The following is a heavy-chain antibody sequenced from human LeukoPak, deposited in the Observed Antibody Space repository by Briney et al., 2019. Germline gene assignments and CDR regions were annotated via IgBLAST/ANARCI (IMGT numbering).Heavy chain of an antibody. CDR3: AKYYVVGGTANAFDI. V-gene: IGHV3-9*01. CDR1: GFTFDDYA. J-gene: IGHJ3*02. D-gene: IGHD2-21*01. CDR2: ISWNSGSI. Sequence: GRSLRLSCAASGFTFDDYAMHWVRQAPGKGLEWVSGISWNSGSIGYADSVKGRFTISRDNAKNSLYLQMNSLRAEDTAVYYCAKYYVVGGTANAFDIWGRGTLVTVSS.